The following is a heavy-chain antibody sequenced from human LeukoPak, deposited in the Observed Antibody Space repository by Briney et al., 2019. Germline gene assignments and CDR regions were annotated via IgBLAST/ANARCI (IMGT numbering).Heavy chain of an antibody. D-gene: IGHD1-26*01. J-gene: IGHJ4*02. CDR1: GGSFSGYY. V-gene: IGHV4-34*01. Sequence: SETLSLTCTVSGGSFSGYYWSWIRQPPGKGLEWIGEINHSGSTNYNPSLKSRVTISVDTSKKQFSLKLSSVTAADTAVYYCARGTELREFDYWGQGTLVTVSS. CDR3: ARGTELREFDY. CDR2: INHSGST.